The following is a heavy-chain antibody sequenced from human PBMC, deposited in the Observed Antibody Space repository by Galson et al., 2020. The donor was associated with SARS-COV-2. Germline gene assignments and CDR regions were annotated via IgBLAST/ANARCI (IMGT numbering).Heavy chain of an antibody. CDR1: GGSISSGGYY. CDR3: ARLPPLSGSWYFDL. Sequence: SETLSLTCTVSGGSISSGGYYWSWIRQHPGKGLEWIGYIYYSGSTYYNPSLKSRVTISVDTSKNQFSLKLSSVTAADTAVYYCARLPPLSGSWYFDLWGRGTLVTVSS. J-gene: IGHJ2*01. CDR2: IYYSGST. D-gene: IGHD2-15*01. V-gene: IGHV4-31*03.